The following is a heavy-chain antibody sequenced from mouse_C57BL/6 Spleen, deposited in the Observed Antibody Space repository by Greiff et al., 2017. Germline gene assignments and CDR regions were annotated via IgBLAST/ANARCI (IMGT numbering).Heavy chain of an antibody. CDR2: ISNGGGST. CDR1: GFTFSDYY. Sequence: EVQRVESGGGLVQPGGSLKLSCAASGFTFSDYYMYWVRQTPEKRLEWVAYISNGGGSTYYPDTVKGRFTISRDNAKNTLYLQMSRLKSEDTAMYYCASTNWDGAWFAYWGQGTLVTVSA. J-gene: IGHJ3*01. V-gene: IGHV5-12*01. CDR3: ASTNWDGAWFAY. D-gene: IGHD4-1*01.